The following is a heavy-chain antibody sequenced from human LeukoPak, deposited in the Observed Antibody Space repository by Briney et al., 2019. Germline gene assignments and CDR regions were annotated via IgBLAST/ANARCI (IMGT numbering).Heavy chain of an antibody. CDR1: GGSFSSYY. CDR3: ARSGYYYDSSGYYPYFDY. Sequence: SETLSLTCAVYGGSFSSYYWSWIRQPPGKGLEWIGYIYYSGSTNYNPSLKSRVTISVDTSKNQFSLKLSSVTAADTAVYYCARSGYYYDSSGYYPYFDYWGQGTLVTVSS. V-gene: IGHV4-59*01. J-gene: IGHJ4*02. CDR2: IYYSGST. D-gene: IGHD3-22*01.